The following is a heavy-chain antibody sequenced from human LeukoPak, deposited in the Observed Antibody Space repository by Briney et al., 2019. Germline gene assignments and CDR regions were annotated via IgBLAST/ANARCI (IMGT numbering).Heavy chain of an antibody. CDR1: GFTFSSYA. V-gene: IGHV3-30-3*01. CDR3: ASGSGSYYNPFDY. Sequence: AGGSLRLSCAASGFTFSSYAMHWVRQSPGKGLDWVAVISYDGSNKYYADSVKGRFTISRDNSKNTLYLQMNSLRAEDTAVYYCASGSGSYYNPFDYWGQGTLVTVSS. D-gene: IGHD3-10*01. CDR2: ISYDGSNK. J-gene: IGHJ4*02.